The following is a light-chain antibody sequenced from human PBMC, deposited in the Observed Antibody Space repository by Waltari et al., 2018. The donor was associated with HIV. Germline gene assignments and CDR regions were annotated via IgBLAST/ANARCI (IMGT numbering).Light chain of an antibody. CDR1: QDISDF. V-gene: IGKV1-9*01. J-gene: IGKJ4*01. CDR3: QQLHTFPLT. Sequence: DIQLTQSPSFLSASVGDRVTVACRASQDISDFLAWYQQKPGIAPRLLIYDASTLYTGVPSRFRGSGSGTEFTLTISSLHPEDFASYYCQQLHTFPLTFGGGTKV. CDR2: DAS.